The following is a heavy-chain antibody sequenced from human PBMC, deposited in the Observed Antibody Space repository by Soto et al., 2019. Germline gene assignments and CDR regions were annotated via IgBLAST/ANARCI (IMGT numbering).Heavy chain of an antibody. CDR2: IYYSGNT. D-gene: IGHD4-4*01. CDR1: GGSISSSSYY. Sequence: PSETLSLTCTVSGGSISSSSYYWGWIRQPPGKGLEWIGSIYYSGNTYYNPSLKSRVTISVDTSKNQFSLKLSSVTAADTAVYYCARHASSPETTARLNWFDPWGQGTLVTVSS. V-gene: IGHV4-39*01. CDR3: ARHASSPETTARLNWFDP. J-gene: IGHJ5*02.